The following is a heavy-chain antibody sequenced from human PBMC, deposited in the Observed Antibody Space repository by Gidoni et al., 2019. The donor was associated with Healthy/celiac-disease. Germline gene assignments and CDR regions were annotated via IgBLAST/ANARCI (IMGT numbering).Heavy chain of an antibody. CDR2: IIPIFGTA. CDR3: ARVGLREPRRYYYYYGMDV. V-gene: IGHV1-69*01. D-gene: IGHD4-17*01. Sequence: QVQLVQSGAEVKKPGSSVKVSCKASGGTFSSYAISWVRQAPGQGLEWMGGIIPIFGTANYAQKFQGRVTITADESTSTAYMELSSLRSEDTAVYYCARVGLREPRRYYYYYGMDVWGQGTTVTVSS. CDR1: GGTFSSYA. J-gene: IGHJ6*02.